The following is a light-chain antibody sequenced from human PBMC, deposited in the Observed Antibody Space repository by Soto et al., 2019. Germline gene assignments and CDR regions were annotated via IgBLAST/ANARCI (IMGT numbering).Light chain of an antibody. Sequence: EIVMTQSPATLSVSPGERATLSCRAGQSVSSNLAWYQQKPGQAPRLLIYGASTRATGIPARFSGSGSGTEVTLTISTLQSEDFAVYYCQQYSDWPRGGTFGQGTKVEIK. J-gene: IGKJ1*01. V-gene: IGKV3-15*01. CDR2: GAS. CDR3: QQYSDWPRGGT. CDR1: QSVSSN.